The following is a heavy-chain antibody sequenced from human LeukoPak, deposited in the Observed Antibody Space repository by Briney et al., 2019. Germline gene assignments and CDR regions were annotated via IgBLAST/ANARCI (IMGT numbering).Heavy chain of an antibody. J-gene: IGHJ3*01. CDR1: RGSISGDY. V-gene: IGHV4-4*07. Sequence: PSETLSLTCTVSRGSISGDYWNWIRQPAGKGLEWIGLIYTSGTTNYNPSLKSRVTMSLDTSKNQFSLKLSSVTAADTAVYYCAKVFHDWGQGTVVTVSS. CDR3: AKVFHD. CDR2: IYTSGTT.